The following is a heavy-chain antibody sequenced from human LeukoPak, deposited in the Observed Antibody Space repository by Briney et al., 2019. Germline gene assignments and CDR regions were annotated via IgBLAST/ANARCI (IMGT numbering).Heavy chain of an antibody. J-gene: IGHJ4*02. CDR3: AKGTGRHWTFFDY. D-gene: IGHD1-1*01. CDR1: GFTFDDYA. Sequence: GGSLRLSCAASGFTFDDYAMHWVRQAPGKGLEWVSGISWNSGSIDYADPVKGRFTISRDNAKNSLYLQMNSLRPEDTAFYYCAKGTGRHWTFFDYWGQGTLVTVSS. V-gene: IGHV3-9*01. CDR2: ISWNSGSI.